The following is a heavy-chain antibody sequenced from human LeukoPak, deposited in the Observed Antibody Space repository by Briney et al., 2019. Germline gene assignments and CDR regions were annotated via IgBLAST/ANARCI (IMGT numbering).Heavy chain of an antibody. CDR1: GYTFSDNH. V-gene: IGHV1-2*02. CDR2: ISPNSGGT. CDR3: ARELGRNAFDV. D-gene: IGHD7-27*01. J-gene: IGHJ3*01. Sequence: ASEKVSCKASGYTFSDNHMYWIRQAPGQGLECMGWISPNSGGTNYAQKFQGRITMTGDTSISIGYMELSSLRSDDTAVYYCARELGRNAFDVWGQGTMVTVSS.